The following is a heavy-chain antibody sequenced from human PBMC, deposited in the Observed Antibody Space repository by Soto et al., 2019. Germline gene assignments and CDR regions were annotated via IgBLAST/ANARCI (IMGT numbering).Heavy chain of an antibody. CDR2: ISSSSSYI. Sequence: GGSTKLASAASGLTFSSYSMNWVRQAPGKGLEWVSSISSSSSYIYYADSVKGRFTISRDNAKNSLYLQMNSLRAEDTAVYYCARDVNVVVPAAMTDWGQGTLVTVSS. D-gene: IGHD2-2*01. J-gene: IGHJ4*02. V-gene: IGHV3-21*01. CDR1: GLTFSSYS. CDR3: ARDVNVVVPAAMTD.